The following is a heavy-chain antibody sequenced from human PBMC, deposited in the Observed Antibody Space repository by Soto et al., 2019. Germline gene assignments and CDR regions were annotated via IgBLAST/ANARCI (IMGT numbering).Heavy chain of an antibody. CDR2: IGSSSKTI. Sequence: GGSLRLSCAASGFNLRDFYMSWIRQAPGKGLEWVAYIGSSSKTIVYSDSVRGRFTISRDNAENSLYLQMNSLQAGDTALYYCARNSGHFDFWGQGTLVNVSS. D-gene: IGHD1-26*01. V-gene: IGHV3-11*01. CDR3: ARNSGHFDF. J-gene: IGHJ4*02. CDR1: GFNLRDFY.